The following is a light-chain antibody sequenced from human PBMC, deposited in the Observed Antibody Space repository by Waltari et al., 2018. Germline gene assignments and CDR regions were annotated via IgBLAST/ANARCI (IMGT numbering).Light chain of an antibody. J-gene: IGKJ2*01. CDR2: GAS. CDR3: QQYGTPQGYI. Sequence: EIVLTQSPGTLSLSPGETATLSCRANQRVSSNYFAWYQKNAGQSPRLLIYGASNRASGVPDRFSGRVAGAEFTLTISRLDPEDFAVYYCQQYGTPQGYIFGQGTKVDI. CDR1: QRVSSNY. V-gene: IGKV3-20*01.